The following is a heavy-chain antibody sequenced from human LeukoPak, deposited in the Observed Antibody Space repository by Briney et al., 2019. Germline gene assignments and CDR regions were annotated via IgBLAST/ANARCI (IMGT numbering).Heavy chain of an antibody. V-gene: IGHV3-74*01. D-gene: IGHD1-26*01. CDR2: ISSDGSFI. J-gene: IGHJ5*02. CDR3: ARGPGSGGGYYVGDA. CDR1: GFTFNTYW. Sequence: GGSLRLSCAASGFTFNTYWMHWVRHAPGKGLVWVSRISSDGSFINYADSVKGRFTVSRDNAKNTLYLQMNGLRDEDTAIYYCARGPGSGGGYYVGDAWGQGTQVTVSS.